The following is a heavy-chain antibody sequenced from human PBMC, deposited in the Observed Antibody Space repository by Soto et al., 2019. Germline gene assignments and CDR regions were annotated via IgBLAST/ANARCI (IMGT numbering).Heavy chain of an antibody. V-gene: IGHV1-46*01. CDR3: AKDWGIVGQLHHYYGMDV. CDR1: GFSFSDYF. J-gene: IGHJ6*02. Sequence: ASVKVSCKASGFSFSDYFMHWVRQAPGQGLEWMGIINPSGDSRNYAQKFQGRVTITRDTSTSTVYMDLSSLRYEDTALYYCAKDWGIVGQLHHYYGMDVWGQGTTVTVSS. CDR2: INPSGDSR. D-gene: IGHD2-15*01.